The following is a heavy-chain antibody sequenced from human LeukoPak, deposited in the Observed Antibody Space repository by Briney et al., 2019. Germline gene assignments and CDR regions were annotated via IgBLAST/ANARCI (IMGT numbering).Heavy chain of an antibody. J-gene: IGHJ4*02. V-gene: IGHV4-59*01. D-gene: IGHD4-23*01. CDR2: IYYSGST. Sequence: PSETLSLTCTVSGGSISSNYWSWIRQPPGKGLEWIGYIYYSGSTNYNPSLKSRVTISVDTSKNQFSLKLSSVTAADTAVYYCARIEDYGGNSVNYWGQGTLVTVSS. CDR1: GGSISSNY. CDR3: ARIEDYGGNSVNY.